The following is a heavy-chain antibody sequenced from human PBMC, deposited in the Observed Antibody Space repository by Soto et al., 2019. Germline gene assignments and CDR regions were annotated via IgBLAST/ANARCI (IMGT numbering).Heavy chain of an antibody. CDR3: ATNVLRYFDWLSPDNWFDP. D-gene: IGHD3-9*01. Sequence: ASVKVSCKASGYTFTSYGISWVRQAPGQGLEWMGWISAYNGNTNYAQKLQGRVTMTTDTSTSTAYMEPRSLRSDDTAVYYCATNVLRYFDWLSPDNWFDPWGQGTLVTVSS. CDR1: GYTFTSYG. CDR2: ISAYNGNT. J-gene: IGHJ5*02. V-gene: IGHV1-18*01.